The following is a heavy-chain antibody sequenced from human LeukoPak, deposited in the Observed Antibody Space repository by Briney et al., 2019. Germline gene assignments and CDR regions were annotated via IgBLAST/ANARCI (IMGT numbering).Heavy chain of an antibody. CDR3: ARDPPAVSINTYA. J-gene: IGHJ4*02. CDR1: GFTVGNNY. D-gene: IGHD2-8*01. CDR2: IFSHGET. Sequence: GGSLRLSCAASGFTVGNNYMNWVRQAPGKGLEWVSLIFSHGETSYSDSVKGIFTISRDNSKNTLYLQMNGLRVEDTAVYYCARDPPAVSINTYAWGQGTLVTVSS. V-gene: IGHV3-66*01.